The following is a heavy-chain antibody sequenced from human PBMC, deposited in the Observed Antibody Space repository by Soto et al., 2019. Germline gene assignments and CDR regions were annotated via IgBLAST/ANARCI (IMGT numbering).Heavy chain of an antibody. J-gene: IGHJ6*02. CDR1: GGSISSGGYY. Sequence: QVQLQESGPGLVKPSQTLSLTCTVSGGSISSGGYYWSWIRQHPGKGLEWIGYIYYSGSNYYNPSRKSRVTISVDTSKNQFSLKLSSVTAADTAVYYCARDTASMVRGVMSHYYYYGMDVWGQGTTVTVSS. D-gene: IGHD3-10*01. V-gene: IGHV4-31*03. CDR2: IYYSGSN. CDR3: ARDTASMVRGVMSHYYYYGMDV.